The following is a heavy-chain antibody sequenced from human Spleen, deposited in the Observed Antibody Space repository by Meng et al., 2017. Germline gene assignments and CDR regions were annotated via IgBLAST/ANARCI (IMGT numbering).Heavy chain of an antibody. CDR3: ARDLNGDRGIYFDY. J-gene: IGHJ4*02. Sequence: QVQLVQSGAEVKKPGASVKVSCKASGYTYTHYQMGWVRQAPGQGLEWMGWIHPSGNANYAQKFQGRVTMTTDTSTTTAYMELRSLRSEDTAIYYCARDLNGDRGIYFDYWGQGTLVTVSS. CDR1: GYTYTHYQ. V-gene: IGHV1-18*01. CDR2: IHPSGNA. D-gene: IGHD3-10*01.